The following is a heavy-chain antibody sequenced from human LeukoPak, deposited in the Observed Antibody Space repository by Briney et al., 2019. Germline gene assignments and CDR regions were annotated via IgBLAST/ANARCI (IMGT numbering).Heavy chain of an antibody. Sequence: PGGSLRLSCAASGFTFSSYGMHWVRQAPGKGLEWVAFIRYDGSNKYYADSLKGRFTISRDNSKNTLYLQMYSLRAEDTAVYYCAKDRDYGGSDLDCWGQGTLVTVSS. V-gene: IGHV3-30*02. D-gene: IGHD4-23*01. CDR2: IRYDGSNK. J-gene: IGHJ4*02. CDR1: GFTFSSYG. CDR3: AKDRDYGGSDLDC.